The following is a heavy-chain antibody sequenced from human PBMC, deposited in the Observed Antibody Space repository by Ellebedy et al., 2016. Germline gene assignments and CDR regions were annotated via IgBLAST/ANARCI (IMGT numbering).Heavy chain of an antibody. V-gene: IGHV4-59*08. D-gene: IGHD3-3*01. CDR3: ARGDFWSGFDYYYYYYMDV. Sequence: GSLRLXXTVSGGFMSYYYWSWIRQPPGKGLEWIGYIYYRGSTNYNPSLKSRVTISVDTSKNQFSLKLSSVTAADTAVYYCARGDFWSGFDYYYYYYMDVWGKGTTVTVSS. CDR2: IYYRGST. J-gene: IGHJ6*03. CDR1: GGFMSYYY.